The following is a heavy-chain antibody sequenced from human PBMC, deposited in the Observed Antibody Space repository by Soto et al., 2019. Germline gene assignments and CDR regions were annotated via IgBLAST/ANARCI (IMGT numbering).Heavy chain of an antibody. CDR2: ISYDGSNK. J-gene: IGHJ6*02. CDR3: ARAGSSWHYYYDGMDV. V-gene: IGHV3-30-3*01. Sequence: QVQLVESGGGVVQPGRSLRLSCAASGFTFSSYAMHWVRQAPGKGLEWVAVISYDGSNKYYAVSVKGRFNISRDNPKNTRYLQLNSLRAEDTAVYYCARAGSSWHYYYDGMDVGGQGTTVTVSS. D-gene: IGHD6-13*01. CDR1: GFTFSSYA.